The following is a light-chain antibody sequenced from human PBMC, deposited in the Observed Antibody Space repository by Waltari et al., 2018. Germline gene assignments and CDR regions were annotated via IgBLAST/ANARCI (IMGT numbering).Light chain of an antibody. CDR3: GTWDSSLSGAV. V-gene: IGLV1-51*02. J-gene: IGLJ7*01. CDR2: EDT. Sequence: QSVLTQPPSVSAAPGQRVPISCSGGRSNIGNNYVSWSQNFPGTAPKLLLYEDTERPSGMAGGFSGSKAGTSATLEITGLQAGDEADYYCGTWDSSLSGAVFGGGTHLTVL. CDR1: RSNIGNNY.